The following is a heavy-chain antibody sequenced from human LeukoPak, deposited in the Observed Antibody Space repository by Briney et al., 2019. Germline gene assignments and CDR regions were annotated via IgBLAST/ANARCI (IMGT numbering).Heavy chain of an antibody. D-gene: IGHD1-26*01. CDR1: GFTFSSNY. J-gene: IGHJ4*02. CDR2: IYSGGST. CDR3: ARDYSGSYLESYFDY. V-gene: IGHV3-66*01. Sequence: PGGSLRLSCAASGFTFSSNYMSWVRQAPGKGLEWVSVIYSGGSTYYSDSVKGRFTISRDNSKNTLYLQMNSLRAEDTAVYYCARDYSGSYLESYFDYWGQGTLVTVS.